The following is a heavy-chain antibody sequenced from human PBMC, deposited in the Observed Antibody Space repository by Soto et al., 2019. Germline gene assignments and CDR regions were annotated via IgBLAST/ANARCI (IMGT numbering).Heavy chain of an antibody. CDR3: ARGRGRAGYNGDFDY. D-gene: IGHD5-12*01. J-gene: IGHJ4*02. CDR1: GGSFSGYY. CDR2: INHSGST. V-gene: IGHV4-34*01. Sequence: QVQLQQWGAGLLKPSETLSLTCAVYGGSFSGYYWSWIRQPPGKGLEWIGEINHSGSTNYNPSLKSRVTISVDTSKNQVSLKLSSVTAADTAVYYCARGRGRAGYNGDFDYWGQGTLVTVSS.